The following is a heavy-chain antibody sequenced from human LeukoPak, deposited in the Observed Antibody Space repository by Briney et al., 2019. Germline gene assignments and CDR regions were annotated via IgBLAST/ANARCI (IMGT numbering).Heavy chain of an antibody. CDR1: CGSNNSYY. CDR3: ARKAPKKGWFDP. J-gene: IGHJ5*02. V-gene: IGHV4-4*09. CDR2: THPSGNT. Sequence: KPSETLSLSCTVSCGSNNSYYWSWIRQPPGKGLEWIRYTHPSGNTNYSPTLKSRVTITIDMSRNQFSLKLSSVTAPDTAVYYHARKAPKKGWFDPWGEGTLVTVSS.